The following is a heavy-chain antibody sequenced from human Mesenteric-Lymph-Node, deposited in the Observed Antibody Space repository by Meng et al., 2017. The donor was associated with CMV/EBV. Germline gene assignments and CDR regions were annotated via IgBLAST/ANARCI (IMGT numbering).Heavy chain of an antibody. CDR3: SRQKSTAGDT. V-gene: IGHV1-2*02. D-gene: IGHD5-18*01. Sequence: SRKANGYTITEKYIQWGREEQGQGKERMGRIKQNKGGKYNEKKIKGRVTLTRDTSIGTAYMEVTGLTSDDTAIYFCSRQKSTAGDTWGQGTLVTVSS. J-gene: IGHJ5*02. CDR2: IKQNKGGK. CDR1: GYTITEKY.